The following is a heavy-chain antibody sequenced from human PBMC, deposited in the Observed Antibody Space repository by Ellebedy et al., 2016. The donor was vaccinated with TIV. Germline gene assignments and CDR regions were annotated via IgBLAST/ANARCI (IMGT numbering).Heavy chain of an antibody. J-gene: IGHJ3*02. V-gene: IGHV3-74*01. CDR3: STVFEM. CDR1: GFPFTNYW. CDR2: SDHEGSGT. Sequence: GESLKISCAASGFPFTNYWMHWVRQVPGKGLVWVARSDHEGSGTSYADSVKGRFTISRDNAKNTLYLQMNSLRAEDTAVYYCSTVFEMWGQGTVVTVSS.